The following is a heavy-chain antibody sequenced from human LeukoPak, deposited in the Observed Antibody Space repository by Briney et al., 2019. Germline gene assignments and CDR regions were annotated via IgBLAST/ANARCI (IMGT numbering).Heavy chain of an antibody. CDR3: ARVPGPNWFDP. CDR2: MYHTGST. V-gene: IGHV4-38-2*02. Sequence: SETLSLTCTVSGYSISSGYYWGWIRQPPGKGLEWIGSMYHTGSTYYNPSLKSRVTISVDTSKNQFSLKLSSVTAADTAVYYCARVPGPNWFDPWGQGTLVTVSS. J-gene: IGHJ5*02. CDR1: GYSISSGYY.